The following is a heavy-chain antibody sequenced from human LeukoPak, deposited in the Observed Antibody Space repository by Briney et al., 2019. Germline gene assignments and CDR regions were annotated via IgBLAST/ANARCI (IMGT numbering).Heavy chain of an antibody. V-gene: IGHV5-51*01. CDR1: GYRFNNYW. D-gene: IGHD5-24*01. CDR3: ARRWMAHSFDI. J-gene: IGHJ3*02. CDR2: IYPGDSET. Sequence: GESLKISCKGSGYRFNNYWVGWVRPMPGKGLEWMGIIYPGDSETRYSPSFQGQVTISADKSICTAYLQWSSLKASDPAMYYCARRWMAHSFDIWGQGTMVTVFS.